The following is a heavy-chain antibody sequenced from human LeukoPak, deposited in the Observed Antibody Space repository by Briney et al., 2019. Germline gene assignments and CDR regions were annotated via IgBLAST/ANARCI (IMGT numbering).Heavy chain of an antibody. J-gene: IGHJ3*02. V-gene: IGHV4-59*11. Sequence: PSETLSLTCTVSGASITQHCWSWIRQPPGKGLEYIGYFYYDGSTNYTSSVRSRVTILVDTSKNQFTLNLRSVSAADTAKYYCTRGITGHYRSLGGFAFDSWGQGTMVAVSS. CDR2: FYYDGST. D-gene: IGHD3-16*01. CDR3: TRGITGHYRSLGGFAFDS. CDR1: GASITQHC.